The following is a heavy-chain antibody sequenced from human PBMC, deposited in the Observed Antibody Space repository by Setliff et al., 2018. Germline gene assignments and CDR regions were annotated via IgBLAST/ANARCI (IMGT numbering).Heavy chain of an antibody. Sequence: SETLSLTCSISGDSTTSHNYNWGWIRQPPGKGLEWIGSLFHSGSTYFNPSLKSRVTISVDTSKNQFSLRLSSVTAADTAVYYCARGGIAMNHYMDVWGKGTTVTVSS. V-gene: IGHV4-39*07. CDR3: ARGGIAMNHYMDV. J-gene: IGHJ6*03. CDR2: LFHSGST. CDR1: GDSTTSHNYN. D-gene: IGHD6-13*01.